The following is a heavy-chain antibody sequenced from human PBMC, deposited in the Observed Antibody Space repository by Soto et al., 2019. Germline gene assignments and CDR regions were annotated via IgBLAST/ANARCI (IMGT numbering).Heavy chain of an antibody. Sequence: PGASLKISCEGSGYSFTSYWISWVRQMPGKGLEWMGRIDPSDSYTNYSPSFQGHVTISADKSISTAYLQWSSLKASDTAMYYCAREVVPDDTQPYYYYYGMDDWGERTTVTVA. D-gene: IGHD2-2*01. J-gene: IGHJ6*01. CDR2: IDPSDSYT. CDR3: AREVVPDDTQPYYYYYGMDD. V-gene: IGHV5-10-1*01. CDR1: GYSFTSYW.